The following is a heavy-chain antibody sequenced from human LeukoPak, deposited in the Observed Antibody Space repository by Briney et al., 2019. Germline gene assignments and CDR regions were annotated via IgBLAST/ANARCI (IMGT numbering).Heavy chain of an antibody. J-gene: IGHJ3*02. D-gene: IGHD3-10*01. CDR2: INHSGST. CDR3: AREVFRWRITMVRGVSPSFDI. Sequence: SETLSLTCAVYGGSFSGYYWSWIRQPPGKGLEWTGEINHSGSTNYNPSLKSRVTISVDTSKNQFSLKLSSVTAADTAVYYCAREVFRWRITMVRGVSPSFDIWGQGTMATVSS. V-gene: IGHV4-34*01. CDR1: GGSFSGYY.